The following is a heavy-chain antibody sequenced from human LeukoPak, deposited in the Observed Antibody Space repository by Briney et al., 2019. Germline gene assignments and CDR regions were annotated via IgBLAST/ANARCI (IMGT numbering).Heavy chain of an antibody. V-gene: IGHV4-39*07. D-gene: IGHD3-9*01. Sequence: SETLSLTCTVSGGSISSSNYYWGWIRQPPGKGLEWIGSIYYSGSTYYNPSLKSRVTISVDTSKNQCSLKLNSVTAADTAVYYCAREADFDSSFDSWGQGTLVTVSS. J-gene: IGHJ4*02. CDR1: GGSISSSNYY. CDR3: AREADFDSSFDS. CDR2: IYYSGST.